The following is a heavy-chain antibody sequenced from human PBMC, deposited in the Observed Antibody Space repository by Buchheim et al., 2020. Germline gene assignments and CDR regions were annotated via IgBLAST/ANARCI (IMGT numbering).Heavy chain of an antibody. CDR1: GYTFTGNY. V-gene: IGHV1-2*02. D-gene: IGHD2-21*01. CDR3: ARGQGSLVGGMDV. CDR2: ISPSSGGT. J-gene: IGHJ6*02. Sequence: QVQLVQSGAEVKKPGASVKVSCKASGYTFTGNYVHWVRLAPGQGLEWMGWISPSSGGTKYAQKFQGRVTMTSDTSISTAYMELSRLRSDDTAVYYCARGQGSLVGGMDVWGQGTT.